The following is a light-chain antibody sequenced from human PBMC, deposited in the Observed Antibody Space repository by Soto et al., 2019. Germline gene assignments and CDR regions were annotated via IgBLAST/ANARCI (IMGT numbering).Light chain of an antibody. CDR1: QSLLYGAGYMY. J-gene: IGKJ2*01. V-gene: IGKV2-28*01. CDR2: LGS. Sequence: DIVMTQSPLSLPVTPGEPASISCRSSQSLLYGAGYMYVDWYLQKPGQPPHLLIFLGSNRASGVPDRFSGSVLGTYFTLKISRVETEDVGIYYCLQSFQTPYTFGQGTKLEIK. CDR3: LQSFQTPYT.